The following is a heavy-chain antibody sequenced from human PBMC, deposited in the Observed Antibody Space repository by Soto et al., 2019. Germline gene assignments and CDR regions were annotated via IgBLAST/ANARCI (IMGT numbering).Heavy chain of an antibody. CDR1: GGSISSSSYY. J-gene: IGHJ5*02. CDR2: IYYSGST. D-gene: IGHD5-18*01. CDR3: ARSAYSYGYEWFDP. V-gene: IGHV4-39*01. Sequence: SETLSLTCTVSGGSISSSSYYWGWIRQPPGKGLEWIGSIYYSGSTYYNPSLKSRVTISVDTSKNQFSLKLSSVTAADTAVYYCARSAYSYGYEWFDPRCQGTLVTVSS.